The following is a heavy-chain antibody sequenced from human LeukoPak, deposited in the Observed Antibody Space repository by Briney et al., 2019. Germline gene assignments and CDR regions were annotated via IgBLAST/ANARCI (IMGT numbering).Heavy chain of an antibody. D-gene: IGHD5-12*01. CDR1: GFTFSSYW. CDR3: VKGRGGYVKYKTFDY. CDR2: IKHDGSEK. Sequence: GXSLRLSCAASGFTFSSYWMSWVRQAPGKGLEWVANIKHDGSEKYYVASVKGRFTISKDNAKNSVFLQMNDLRGEDTAVYYCVKGRGGYVKYKTFDYWGQGTLVTVSS. V-gene: IGHV3-7*01. J-gene: IGHJ4*02.